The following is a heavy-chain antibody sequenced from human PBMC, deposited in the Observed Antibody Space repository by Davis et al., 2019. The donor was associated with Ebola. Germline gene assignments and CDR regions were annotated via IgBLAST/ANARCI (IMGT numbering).Heavy chain of an antibody. CDR1: GYTFIAYY. Sequence: AASVKVSCKASGYTFIAYYMHWVRQAPRQGLEWMGRINPNSGGTNYAQNFQGRVTMTRDTSINTAYMELSRLTSDDTAVYYCARDYEWWGQGTLVTVSS. V-gene: IGHV1-2*06. CDR3: ARDYEW. J-gene: IGHJ4*02. CDR2: INPNSGGT. D-gene: IGHD2-8*01.